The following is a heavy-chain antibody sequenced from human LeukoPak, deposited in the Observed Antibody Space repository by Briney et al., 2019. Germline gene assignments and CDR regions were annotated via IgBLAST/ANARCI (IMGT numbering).Heavy chain of an antibody. CDR3: ARDIVRREWSDAFDI. J-gene: IGHJ3*02. CDR2: INPSGGST. CDR1: GYTFTSYY. V-gene: IGHV1-46*01. D-gene: IGHD3-3*01. Sequence: ASVKVSCKASGYTFTSYYMHWVRQAPGQGLEWMGIINPSGGSTSYAQKFQGRVTMTRDTSTSTVYMELSSLRSEDTAVYYCARDIVRREWSDAFDIWGQGTMVTVSS.